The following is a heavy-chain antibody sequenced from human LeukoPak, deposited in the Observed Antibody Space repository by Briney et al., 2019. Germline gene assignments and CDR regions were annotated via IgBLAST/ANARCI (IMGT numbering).Heavy chain of an antibody. Sequence: GGSLRLSCAASGFTFSSYSMNWVRQAPGKGLEWVSSISSSSSYIYYADSVKGRFTISRDNAKNSLYLRMNSLRAEDTAVYYCARVSILLWFGETGSSDYWGQGTLVTVSS. CDR1: GFTFSSYS. V-gene: IGHV3-21*01. D-gene: IGHD3-10*01. CDR3: ARVSILLWFGETGSSDY. J-gene: IGHJ4*02. CDR2: ISSSSSYI.